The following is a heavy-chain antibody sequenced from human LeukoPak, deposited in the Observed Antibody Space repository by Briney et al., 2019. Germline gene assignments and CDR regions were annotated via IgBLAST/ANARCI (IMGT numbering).Heavy chain of an antibody. J-gene: IGHJ5*02. Sequence: SGGSLRLSCVASGFSFSTAWMHWARQTPGKGLVWVSHINGDGGAINYADDVKGRFTISRDNAKNSLYLQMNSLRAEDTALYYCAKDSGFTIFGVVMNWFDPWGQGTLVTVSS. CDR3: AKDSGFTIFGVVMNWFDP. CDR1: GFSFSTAW. CDR2: INGDGGAI. V-gene: IGHV3-74*01. D-gene: IGHD3-3*01.